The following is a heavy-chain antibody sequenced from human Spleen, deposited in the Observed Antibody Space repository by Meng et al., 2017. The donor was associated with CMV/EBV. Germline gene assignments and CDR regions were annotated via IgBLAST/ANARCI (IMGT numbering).Heavy chain of an antibody. CDR1: GASITSSSYF. V-gene: IGHV4-39*02. CDR3: AREGGDPYFDM. CDR2: IADTRKT. J-gene: IGHJ4*03. D-gene: IGHD3-9*01. Sequence: SETLSLTCTVSGASITSSSYFWDWIRQSPGKGLEWIGSIADTRKTYYTPSLQSRITMSVDTSMNHFSLRLTSVTAADTAVYYCAREGGDPYFDMWGRGTLVTVSS.